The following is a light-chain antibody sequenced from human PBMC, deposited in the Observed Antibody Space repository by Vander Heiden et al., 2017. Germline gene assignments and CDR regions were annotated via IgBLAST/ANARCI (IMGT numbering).Light chain of an antibody. J-gene: IGKJ4*01. V-gene: IGKV3-20*01. Sequence: EIVLTQSPGTLSLSPGERAIISCRASLSVSGNYLAWYQQKPGQAPRLLIYGAVSRATGIPDRFSGSASGTDFALTISRLEPEDFAVYYCQQYSMSPLTFGGGIRVEIK. CDR2: GAV. CDR1: LSVSGNY. CDR3: QQYSMSPLT.